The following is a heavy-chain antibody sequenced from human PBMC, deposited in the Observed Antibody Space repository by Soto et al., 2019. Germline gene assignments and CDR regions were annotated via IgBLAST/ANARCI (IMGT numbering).Heavy chain of an antibody. CDR2: GYHSVSI. D-gene: IGHD3-3*01. J-gene: IGHJ6*02. V-gene: IGHV4-59*01. CDR3: ARVGITIFGVVSDYNGMDV. Sequence: PSETLSLTCTVSGGSITDYYWSWIRQPPGKALEWIGYGYHSVSIHYNPSLKTRVTISVDTSEDQFSLRLSSVTAADTAVYYCARVGITIFGVVSDYNGMDVWGQGTTVTVSS. CDR1: GGSITDYY.